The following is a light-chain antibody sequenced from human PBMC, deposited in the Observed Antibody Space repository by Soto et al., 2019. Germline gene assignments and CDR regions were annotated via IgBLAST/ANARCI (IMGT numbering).Light chain of an antibody. V-gene: IGLV1-40*01. CDR2: GNS. J-gene: IGLJ1*01. CDR3: QSYDSSLSGSYV. Sequence: SALTQPPSVSGAPGQRVTISCTGSSSNIGAGYDVHWYQQLPGTAPKLLIYGNSNRPSGVPDRFSGSKSGTSASLAITGLQAEDEADCYCQSYDSSLSGSYVFGTGTKVTVL. CDR1: SSNIGAGYD.